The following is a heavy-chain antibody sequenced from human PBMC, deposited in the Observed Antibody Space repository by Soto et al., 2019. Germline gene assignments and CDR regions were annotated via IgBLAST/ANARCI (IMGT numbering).Heavy chain of an antibody. D-gene: IGHD4-17*01. CDR2: IKSKTDGGTT. J-gene: IGHJ2*01. Sequence: EVQLVESGGGLVKPGGSLRLSCAASGFTFSNAWMSWVRQAPGKGLEWVGRIKSKTDGGTTDYAAPVKGRFTISRDDSKNTLYLQMNSLKTEDTAVYYCTTDWTVTTHWYFDLWGRGTLVTVSS. V-gene: IGHV3-15*01. CDR3: TTDWTVTTHWYFDL. CDR1: GFTFSNAW.